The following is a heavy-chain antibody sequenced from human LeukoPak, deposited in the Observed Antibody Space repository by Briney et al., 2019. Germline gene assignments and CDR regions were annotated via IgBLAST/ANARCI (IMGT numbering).Heavy chain of an antibody. D-gene: IGHD2-21*01. V-gene: IGHV4-30-2*01. CDR2: IYHSGST. CDR1: GVSISSGGYS. Sequence: KASETLSLTCAVSGVSISSGGYSWGWLRQPPGKGLEWIGYIYHSGSTYYNPSLKSRVTISVDSSKNQFSLTLSSVTAADTAVYYCARGTGVVVPRAYYFHYWGQGTLVTVSS. J-gene: IGHJ4*02. CDR3: ARGTGVVVPRAYYFHY.